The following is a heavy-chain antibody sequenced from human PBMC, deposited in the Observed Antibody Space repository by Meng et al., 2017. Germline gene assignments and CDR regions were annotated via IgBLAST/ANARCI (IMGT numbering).Heavy chain of an antibody. D-gene: IGHD6-19*01. J-gene: IGHJ4*02. CDR3: ARLLIPGYSSGWYGALGIDY. V-gene: IGHV1-2*06. Sequence: SVKVSCKASGYTFTGYYMHWVRQAPGQGLEWMGRINPNSGGTNYAQKFQGRVTMTRDTSISTAYMELSRLRSDDTAVYYCARLLIPGYSSGWYGALGIDYWGQGTLVTVSS. CDR1: GYTFTGYY. CDR2: INPNSGGT.